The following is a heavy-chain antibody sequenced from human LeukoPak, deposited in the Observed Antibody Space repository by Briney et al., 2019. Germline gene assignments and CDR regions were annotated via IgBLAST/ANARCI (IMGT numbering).Heavy chain of an antibody. CDR1: GFTFSSYA. J-gene: IGHJ6*03. CDR3: ARDSPSTGDYYYYYMDV. D-gene: IGHD2-2*01. V-gene: IGHV3-30*01. CDR2: ISYDGSNK. Sequence: PGGSLRLSCAASGFTFSSYAMHWVRQAPGKGLEWVAVISYDGSNKYYADSVKGRFTISRDNSKNTLYPQMNSLRAEDTAVYYCARDSPSTGDYYYYYMDVWGKGTTVTVSS.